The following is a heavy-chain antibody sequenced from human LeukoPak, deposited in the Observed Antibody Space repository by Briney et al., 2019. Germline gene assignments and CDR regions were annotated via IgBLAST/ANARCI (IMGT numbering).Heavy chain of an antibody. CDR1: GGSISSYY. CDR2: IYTSGST. CDR3: ARDSYGGNSGMPFDY. J-gene: IGHJ4*02. V-gene: IGHV4-4*07. Sequence: SETLSLTCTVSGGSISSYYWSWIRQPAGKGLEWIGRIYTSGSTNYNPSLKSRVTMSVDTSKNQFSLKLSSVTAADTAVYYCARDSYGGNSGMPFDYWGQGTRVTVSS. D-gene: IGHD4-23*01.